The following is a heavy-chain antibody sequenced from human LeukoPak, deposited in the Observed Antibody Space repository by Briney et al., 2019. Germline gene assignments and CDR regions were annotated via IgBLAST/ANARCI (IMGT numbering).Heavy chain of an antibody. J-gene: IGHJ4*02. CDR3: ARGPSLIY. Sequence: SETLSLTCAVYGGSFSGYYWSCIRQPPGKGLEWIGEINHSGSTNYNPSLKSRVTISVDTSKNQFSLKLSSVTAADTAVYYCARGPSLIYWGQGTLVTVSS. CDR2: INHSGST. CDR1: GGSFSGYY. V-gene: IGHV4-34*01.